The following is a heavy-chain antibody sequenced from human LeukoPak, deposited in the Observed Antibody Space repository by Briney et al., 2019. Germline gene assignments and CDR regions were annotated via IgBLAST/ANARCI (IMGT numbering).Heavy chain of an antibody. J-gene: IGHJ6*03. CDR2: IYTSGST. CDR3: ARDPGDTAMGNYYYYYMDV. D-gene: IGHD5-18*01. Sequence: SETPSLTCTVSGGSISSGSYYWSWIRQPAGKGLEWIGRIYTSGSTNYNPSLKSRVTISVDTSKNQFSLKLSSVTAADTAVYYCARDPGDTAMGNYYYYYMDVWGKGTTVTISS. V-gene: IGHV4-61*02. CDR1: GGSISSGSYY.